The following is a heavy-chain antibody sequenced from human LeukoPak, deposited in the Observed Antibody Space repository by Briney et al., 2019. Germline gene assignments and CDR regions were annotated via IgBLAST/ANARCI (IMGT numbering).Heavy chain of an antibody. V-gene: IGHV1-46*01. Sequence: GASVQVSCKTSGYTFTSYHMHWVRQAPGQGLEWVAIIKSTGDTTVYAQKFQGRVTVTRDTSTSIVYMDLSSLSSEDTAVYYCVREDAHTYYFDFWGPGTLVTVSS. CDR2: IKSTGDTT. CDR3: VREDAHTYYFDF. D-gene: IGHD2-2*01. CDR1: GYTFTSYH. J-gene: IGHJ4*02.